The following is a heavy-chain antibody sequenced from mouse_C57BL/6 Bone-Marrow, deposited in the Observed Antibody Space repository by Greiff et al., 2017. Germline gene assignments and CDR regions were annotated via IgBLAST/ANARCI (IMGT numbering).Heavy chain of an antibody. J-gene: IGHJ4*01. Sequence: EVKLQESGAELVRPGASVKLSCTASGFNIKDDYMHWVKQRPEQGLEWIGWLDPEHGDTEYASKFQGKATITADTSSNTAYLQLSSLTSEDTAVYYCTTGSAGAMDYWGQGTSVTVSS. CDR2: LDPEHGDT. V-gene: IGHV14-4*01. CDR3: TTGSAGAMDY. CDR1: GFNIKDDY. D-gene: IGHD1-1*02.